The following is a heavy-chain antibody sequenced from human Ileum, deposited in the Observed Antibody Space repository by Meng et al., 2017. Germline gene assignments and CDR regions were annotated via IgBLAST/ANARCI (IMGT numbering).Heavy chain of an antibody. J-gene: IGHJ2*01. V-gene: IGHV3-11*04. D-gene: IGHD6-13*01. CDR3: ARDLTHSSSWYGTWYFDL. CDR2: ISSSGSTI. Sequence: QGRLVGSGVGLVKLGGSLRLSRAASGFTFSDYYMSWIRQAPGKGLEWVSYISSSGSTIYYADSVKGRFTISRDNAKNSLYLQMNSLRAEDTAVYYCARDLTHSSSWYGTWYFDLWGRGTLVTVSS. CDR1: GFTFSDYY.